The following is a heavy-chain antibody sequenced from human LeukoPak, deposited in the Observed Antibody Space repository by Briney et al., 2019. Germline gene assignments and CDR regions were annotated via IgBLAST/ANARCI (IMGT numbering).Heavy chain of an antibody. CDR1: GFTFDDYG. V-gene: IGHV3-20*01. D-gene: IGHD2-8*01. CDR2: INRNGGST. CDR3: RGFRNGPFDC. Sequence: GGSLRLSCEASGFTFDDYGMSWVRHPPGKGLEWVSGINRNGGSTDYADSVKGRFTISRDNAKNSHFLQMNSLRVEDTAFYCARGFRNGPFDCWGQGTLVTVSS. J-gene: IGHJ4*02.